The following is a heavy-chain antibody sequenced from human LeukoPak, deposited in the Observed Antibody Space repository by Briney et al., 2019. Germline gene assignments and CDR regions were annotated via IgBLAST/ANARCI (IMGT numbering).Heavy chain of an antibody. CDR3: AKDSPMGSGSNY. CDR1: GFTFDDYA. V-gene: IGHV3-9*03. D-gene: IGHD6-13*01. CDR2: ISWNSGSI. Sequence: GGSLRLSCAASGFTFDDYAMHWVRQAPGKGLEWVSGISWNSGSIGYADSVKGRFTISRDNAKNSLYLQMNSLRAEDMALYYCAKDSPMGSGSNYWGQGTLVTVSS. J-gene: IGHJ4*02.